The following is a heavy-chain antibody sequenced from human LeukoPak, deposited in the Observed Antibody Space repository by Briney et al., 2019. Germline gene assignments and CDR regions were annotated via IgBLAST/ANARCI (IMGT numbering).Heavy chain of an antibody. V-gene: IGHV3-30*04. CDR1: GFTFSSYA. CDR3: ARLEYSSPDPNYYFDY. Sequence: PGGSLRLSCAASGFTFSSYAMHWVRQAPGKGLEWVAVISYDGSNKYYADSVKGRFTISRDNSKNTLYLQMNSLRAEDTAVYYCARLEYSSPDPNYYFDYWGQGTLVTVSS. D-gene: IGHD6-6*01. J-gene: IGHJ4*02. CDR2: ISYDGSNK.